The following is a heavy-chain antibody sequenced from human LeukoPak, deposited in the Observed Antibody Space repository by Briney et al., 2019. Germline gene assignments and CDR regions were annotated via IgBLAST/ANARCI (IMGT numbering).Heavy chain of an antibody. CDR3: VRGYSFGPYGMDV. CDR2: ISDSGGGT. V-gene: IGHV3-64D*09. D-gene: IGHD2-15*01. CDR1: GFPFSSYA. Sequence: GGSPRLSCSASGFPFSSYAMHWVRQAPGKGLEYVSAISDSGGGTYYADSVKGRFTISRDNSKNTLYLQMSSLRAEDTAVYFCVRGYSFGPYGMDVWGQGTMVTVSS. J-gene: IGHJ6*02.